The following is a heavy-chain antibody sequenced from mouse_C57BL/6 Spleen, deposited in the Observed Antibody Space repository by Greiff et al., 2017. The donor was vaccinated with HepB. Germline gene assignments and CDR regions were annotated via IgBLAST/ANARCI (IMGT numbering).Heavy chain of an antibody. V-gene: IGHV1-80*01. CDR1: GYAFSSYW. J-gene: IGHJ1*03. CDR2: IYPGDGDT. CDR3: AREEIPGYFDV. Sequence: VQRVESGAELVKPGASVKISCKASGYAFSSYWMNWVKQRPGKGLEWIGQIYPGDGDTNYNGKFKGKATLTADKSSSTAYMQLSSLTSEDSAVYFCAREEIPGYFDVWGTGTTVTVSS.